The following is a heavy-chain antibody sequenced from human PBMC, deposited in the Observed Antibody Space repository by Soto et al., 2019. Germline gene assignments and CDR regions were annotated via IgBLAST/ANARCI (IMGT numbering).Heavy chain of an antibody. CDR1: GGSISSGGYY. J-gene: IGHJ5*02. Sequence: SETLSLTCTVSGGSISSGGYYWSWIRQHPGKGLEWIGYIYYIGTTTYSPSLKSRVTISVDTSMNQISLKLSSVTAADTAFYYCARLGGYYQSLDTWGQGTLVTVSS. D-gene: IGHD3-22*01. CDR2: IYYIGTT. CDR3: ARLGGYYQSLDT. V-gene: IGHV4-61*08.